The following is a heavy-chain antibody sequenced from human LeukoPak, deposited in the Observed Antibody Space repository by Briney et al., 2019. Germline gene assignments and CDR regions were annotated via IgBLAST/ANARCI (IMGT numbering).Heavy chain of an antibody. D-gene: IGHD3-10*01. V-gene: IGHV1-18*01. J-gene: IGHJ4*02. CDR1: GYTFASYV. CDR3: ARDLRGNVHFDY. CDR2: ITTYNGKT. Sequence: ASVKVSCKASGYTFASYVINWVRQAPGQGLEWMGRITTYNGKTNYAQKFQARVTMTTDTSTNTAFMELRSLRSDDTALYYCARDLRGNVHFDYWGQGTLVTVSS.